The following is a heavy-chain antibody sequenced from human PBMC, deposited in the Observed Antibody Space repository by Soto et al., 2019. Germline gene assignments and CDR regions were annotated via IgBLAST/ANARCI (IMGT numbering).Heavy chain of an antibody. D-gene: IGHD6-6*01. Sequence: EVQLVESGGGLVQPVGSLRLSCAASGFTFSSYWMSWVRQAPGKGLEWVANIKQDGSEKYYVDPVKGRFTISRDNAKNSLYLQMNSLRAEDTAVYYCARSIAARLNWFDPWGQGTLVTVSS. V-gene: IGHV3-7*01. CDR2: IKQDGSEK. J-gene: IGHJ5*02. CDR3: ARSIAARLNWFDP. CDR1: GFTFSSYW.